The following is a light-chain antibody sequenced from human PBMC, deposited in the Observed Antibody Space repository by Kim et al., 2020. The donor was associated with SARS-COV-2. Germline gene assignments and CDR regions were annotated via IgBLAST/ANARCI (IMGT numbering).Light chain of an antibody. CDR1: KLGDKY. CDR3: QAWDSSSYV. J-gene: IGLJ1*01. Sequence: SPGQTASITCSGDKLGDKYACWYQQKPGQSPVLVIYQDSKRPSGIPGRFSGSNSGNTATLTISGTQAMDEADYYCQAWDSSSYVFGTGTKVTVL. CDR2: QDS. V-gene: IGLV3-1*01.